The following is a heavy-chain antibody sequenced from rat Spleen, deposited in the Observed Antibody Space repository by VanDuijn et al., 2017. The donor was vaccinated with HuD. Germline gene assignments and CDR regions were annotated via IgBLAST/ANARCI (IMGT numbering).Heavy chain of an antibody. CDR1: GFTFSDYY. CDR3: ARRYYGLDY. Sequence: EVQLVESGGGLVQPGRSLKLSCAASGFTFSDYYMAWVRQAPKKGLEWVASISYEGSSTYYGDSVKGRFTISRDNAKNTQYLQMDSLRSEDTATYYCARRYYGLDYWGQGVMVTVSS. CDR2: ISYEGSST. D-gene: IGHD1-6*01. V-gene: IGHV5-22*01. J-gene: IGHJ2*01.